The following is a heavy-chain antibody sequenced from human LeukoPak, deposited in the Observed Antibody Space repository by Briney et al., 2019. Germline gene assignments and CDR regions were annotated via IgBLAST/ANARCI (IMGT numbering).Heavy chain of an antibody. CDR2: ISAYNGNT. V-gene: IGHV1-18*01. CDR1: GYTFTSYG. J-gene: IGHJ4*02. Sequence: ASVKVSCKASGYTFTSYGISWVRQAPGQGLEWMGWISAYNGNTNYAQKLQGRVTMTTDTSTSTAHMELRSLRSDDTAVYYCARVALGYDILTGYYLHYFDYWGQGTLVTVSS. D-gene: IGHD3-9*01. CDR3: ARVALGYDILTGYYLHYFDY.